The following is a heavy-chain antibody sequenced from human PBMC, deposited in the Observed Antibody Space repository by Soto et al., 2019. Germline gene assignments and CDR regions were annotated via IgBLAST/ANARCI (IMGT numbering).Heavy chain of an antibody. Sequence: ASVMVSCKASTYTFTVYDVHCVRQAPGQGLEWTGWINPNSGGTNYAQKFQGWVTMTRDTSISTAYMELSRLRSDDTAVYYCAREIVGVQVYYGMDVWGQGTTVTVSS. V-gene: IGHV1-2*04. CDR2: INPNSGGT. CDR1: TYTFTVYD. D-gene: IGHD1-26*01. J-gene: IGHJ6*02. CDR3: AREIVGVQVYYGMDV.